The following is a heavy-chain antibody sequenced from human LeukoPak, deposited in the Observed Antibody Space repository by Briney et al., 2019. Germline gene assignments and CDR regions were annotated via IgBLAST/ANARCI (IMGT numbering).Heavy chain of an antibody. V-gene: IGHV4-59*08. J-gene: IGHJ6*03. Sequence: PSETLSLTCTVSGGSISSYYWSWIRQPPGKGLEWIGYIYYSGSTNYNPSLKSRVTISVDTSKNQFSLKVNSGTAADTAVYYCARMASYCGGDCVPYYYYMDVWGKGTTVTVSS. CDR2: IYYSGST. D-gene: IGHD2-21*02. CDR1: GGSISSYY. CDR3: ARMASYCGGDCVPYYYYMDV.